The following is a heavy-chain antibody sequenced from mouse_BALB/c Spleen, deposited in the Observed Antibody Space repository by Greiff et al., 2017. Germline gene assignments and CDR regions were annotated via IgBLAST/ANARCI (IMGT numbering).Heavy chain of an antibody. CDR3: AREFTTATRYAMDY. V-gene: IGHV2-9*02. CDR1: GFSLTSYG. J-gene: IGHJ4*01. CDR2: IWAGGST. D-gene: IGHD1-2*01. Sequence: VKLMESGPGLVAPSQSLSITCTVSGFSLTSYGVHWVRQPPGKGLEWLGVIWAGGSTNYNSALMSRLSISKDNSKSQVFLKMNSLQTDDTAMYYCAREFTTATRYAMDYWGQGTSVTVSS.